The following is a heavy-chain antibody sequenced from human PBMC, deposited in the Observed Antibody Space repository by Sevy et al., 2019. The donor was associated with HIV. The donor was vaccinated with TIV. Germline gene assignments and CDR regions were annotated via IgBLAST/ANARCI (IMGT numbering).Heavy chain of an antibody. J-gene: IGHJ4*02. D-gene: IGHD5-18*01. CDR2: MKQDGSEK. V-gene: IGHV3-7*01. Sequence: GGSLRLSCAASGFTFSSYWMSWVRQAPGKGLEWVATMKQDGSEKYYVDSVKGRFTISRDNAKNSLYLQMHSLRAEDVAVYYCVREGLGGYSYSLDCWGQGTLVTVSS. CDR3: VREGLGGYSYSLDC. CDR1: GFTFSSYW.